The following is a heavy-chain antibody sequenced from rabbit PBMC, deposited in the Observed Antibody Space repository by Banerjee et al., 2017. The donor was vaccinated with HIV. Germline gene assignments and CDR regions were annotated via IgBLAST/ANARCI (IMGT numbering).Heavy chain of an antibody. D-gene: IGHD5-1*01. CDR1: GFDFSSYYM. Sequence: QEQLKESGGGLVQPGGSLTLSCKASGFDFSSYYMSWVRQAPGKGLEWIGYINTGSGSTYYATWAKGRFTISKTSSTTVTLQMTSLTAADTATYFCARKGYYFNLWGPGTLVTVS. CDR3: ARKGYYFNL. CDR2: INTGSGST. J-gene: IGHJ4*01. V-gene: IGHV1S45*01.